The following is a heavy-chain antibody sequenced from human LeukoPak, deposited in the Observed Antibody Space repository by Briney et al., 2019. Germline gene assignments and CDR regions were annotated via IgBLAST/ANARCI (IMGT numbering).Heavy chain of an antibody. D-gene: IGHD6-6*01. V-gene: IGHV4-39*01. J-gene: IGHJ4*02. CDR3: ARRPNLSSRYIAPRPSYVFDS. CDR2: IYYGGST. Sequence: SETLSLTCTVSGDSISTISHYWGWLRQPPGKGLEWVGSIYYGGSTYYNPSLNSRVTISVDTSKNQFSLKLSSVTAADTAVYYCARRPNLSSRYIAPRPSYVFDSWGQGTLVIVS. CDR1: GDSISTISHY.